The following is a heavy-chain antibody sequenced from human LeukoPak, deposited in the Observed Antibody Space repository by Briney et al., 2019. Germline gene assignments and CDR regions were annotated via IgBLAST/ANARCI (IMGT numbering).Heavy chain of an antibody. J-gene: IGHJ4*02. CDR2: INSDGSST. Sequence: GGSLRLSCAASGFTFSSYWMHWVRQAPGKGLVWVSRINSDGSSTYYADSVKGRFTISRDNSKNTLYLQMNSLRAEDTAVYYCAKDGTVVTPGEFDYWGQGTLVTVSS. CDR1: GFTFSSYW. CDR3: AKDGTVVTPGEFDY. D-gene: IGHD4-23*01. V-gene: IGHV3-74*01.